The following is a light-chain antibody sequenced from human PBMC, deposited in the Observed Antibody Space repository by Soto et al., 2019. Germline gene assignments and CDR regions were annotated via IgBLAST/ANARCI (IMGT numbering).Light chain of an antibody. Sequence: EIVVTQSPAILSVSPREIVALSCRASQSVLTNLACYQQKLGQAPRLLIYGASTRATGVPARFSGSGSGTEFIHTISSLQSEDFAVYYCQHYNNWLATFGGGTKVDIK. J-gene: IGKJ4*01. CDR3: QHYNNWLAT. CDR1: QSVLTN. CDR2: GAS. V-gene: IGKV3-15*01.